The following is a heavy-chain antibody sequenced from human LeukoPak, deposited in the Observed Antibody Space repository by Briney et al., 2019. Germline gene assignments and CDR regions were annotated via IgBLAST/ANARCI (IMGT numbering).Heavy chain of an antibody. V-gene: IGHV3-74*01. CDR3: ARDYYYYYMDV. CDR2: INSDGSIT. CDR1: RFTFGSHW. J-gene: IGHJ6*03. Sequence: GGSLRLSCAAYRFTFGSHWMYWIRQGPGKRLVWVSRINSDGSITNYADSVKGRFTISRDNARNTLYLQMNSLRAEDTAVYFCARDYYYYYMDVWGKGTTVTVSS.